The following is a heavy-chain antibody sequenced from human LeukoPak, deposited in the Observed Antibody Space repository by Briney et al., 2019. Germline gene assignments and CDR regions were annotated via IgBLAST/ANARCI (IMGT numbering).Heavy chain of an antibody. D-gene: IGHD3-10*02. CDR3: ARTPDGLFDSSFDY. CDR1: AFTFSSNA. CDR2: ISSNGGST. V-gene: IGHV3-64*01. Sequence: RPGGSLRLSCAASAFTFSSNAMHWVRQAPGKGREYVSAISSNGGSTYYANSVKGRFTISRDNSKNTLYLQMGSLRAEDMAVYYCARTPDGLFDSSFDYWGQGTLVTVSS. J-gene: IGHJ4*02.